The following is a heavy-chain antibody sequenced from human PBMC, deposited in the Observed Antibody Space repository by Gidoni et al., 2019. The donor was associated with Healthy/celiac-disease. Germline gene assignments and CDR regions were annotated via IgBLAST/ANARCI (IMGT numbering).Heavy chain of an antibody. D-gene: IGHD5-12*01. CDR3: ARDPAGIVATIFDY. CDR2: ISSSSSYI. J-gene: IGHJ4*02. V-gene: IGHV3-21*01. CDR1: GFPFISYS. Sequence: EVQLVESGGGLVKPGGSLRLSCAASGFPFISYSMNWVRKAPGKGLWWVSTISSSSSYIYYADSVKGRFTISRDNAKNSLYLQMNSLRAEDTAEYYCARDPAGIVATIFDYWGQGTLVTVSS.